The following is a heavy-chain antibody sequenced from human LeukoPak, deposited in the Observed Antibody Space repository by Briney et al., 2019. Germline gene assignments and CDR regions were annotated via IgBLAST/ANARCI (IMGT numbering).Heavy chain of an antibody. V-gene: IGHV4-59*11. CDR3: ARGAGFYDSSGHYYWGYFDS. D-gene: IGHD3-22*01. CDR2: IYYSGTT. CDR1: GGSISSHY. Sequence: SETLSLTCTVSGGSISSHYWSWFRQTPGERPEWIAFIYYSGTTNYNPSLKGRVTISIDSSKNQFSLKLSSVTAADTAIYYCARGAGFYDSSGHYYWGYFDSWGQGTLVPVSS. J-gene: IGHJ4*02.